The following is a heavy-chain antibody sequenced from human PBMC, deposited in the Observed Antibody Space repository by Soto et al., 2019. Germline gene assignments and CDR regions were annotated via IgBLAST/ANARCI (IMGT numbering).Heavy chain of an antibody. CDR1: GFTFSSYA. D-gene: IGHD5-12*01. Sequence: EVQLLESGGGLVQPGGSLRLSCAASGFTFSSYAMSWVRQAPGKGLEWVSAISGSGGSTYYADSVKGRFTISRDNSKNTLYLQMNSLRAEDTAVYYCATDRGYSGSGDGMDVWGQGTTVTVSS. CDR2: ISGSGGST. J-gene: IGHJ6*02. CDR3: ATDRGYSGSGDGMDV. V-gene: IGHV3-23*01.